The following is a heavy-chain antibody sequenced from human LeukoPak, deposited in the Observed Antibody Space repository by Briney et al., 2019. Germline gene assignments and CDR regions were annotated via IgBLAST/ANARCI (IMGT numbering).Heavy chain of an antibody. D-gene: IGHD3-16*02. CDR2: IRWNSGSI. V-gene: IGHV3-9*01. J-gene: IGHJ4*02. CDR1: GFTFDDYA. Sequence: GRSLRLSCAASGFTFDDYAMHWVRHAPGKGLEWVSGIRWNSGSIGYADSVKGRFTISRDNAKNSLYLQMNSLRAKDTALYYCAKDSGAGGYDYVWGSYRYNPFDYWGQGTLVTVSS. CDR3: AKDSGAGGYDYVWGSYRYNPFDY.